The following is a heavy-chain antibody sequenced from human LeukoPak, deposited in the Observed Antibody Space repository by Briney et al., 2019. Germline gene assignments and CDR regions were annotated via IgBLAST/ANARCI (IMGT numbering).Heavy chain of an antibody. CDR2: ISSSGSTI. CDR1: GFTFSSYE. V-gene: IGHV3-48*03. Sequence: GGSLRLSCAASGFTFSSYEMNWVRQAPGKGLEWVSYISSSGSTIYYADSVKGRFTISRDNAKNILYLQMNSLRAEDTAVYYCARVFHLIDHWGQGTLVTVTS. J-gene: IGHJ4*02. CDR3: ARVFHLIDH.